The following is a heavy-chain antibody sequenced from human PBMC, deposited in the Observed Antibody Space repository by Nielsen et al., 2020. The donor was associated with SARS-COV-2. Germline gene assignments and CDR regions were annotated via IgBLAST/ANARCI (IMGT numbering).Heavy chain of an antibody. J-gene: IGHJ5*02. CDR3: AREDYGSGSYGTWLDP. V-gene: IGHV1-18*01. CDR1: GYTFSNYG. Sequence: ASVKVSCKASGYTFSNYGISWVRQAPGQGLEWMGWISTYNGNTHYAQNVQGRVTMTTDTSTRTAYMELRGLRSDDTAVYYCAREDYGSGSYGTWLDPWGQGTPVTVSS. CDR2: ISTYNGNT. D-gene: IGHD1-26*01.